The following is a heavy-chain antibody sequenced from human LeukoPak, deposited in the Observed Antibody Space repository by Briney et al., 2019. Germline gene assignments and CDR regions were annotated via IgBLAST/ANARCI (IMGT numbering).Heavy chain of an antibody. D-gene: IGHD3-3*01. Sequence: GESLKISCKGSGYRFTSYWIGWVRQMPGKGLEWMGIIYPGDSDTRYSPSFQGQVTISADKSISTAYLQWSSLKASDTAMYYCARSSIFPYYDFWSGYYGYWGQGTLVTVSS. J-gene: IGHJ4*02. CDR2: IYPGDSDT. CDR1: GYRFTSYW. CDR3: ARSSIFPYYDFWSGYYGY. V-gene: IGHV5-51*01.